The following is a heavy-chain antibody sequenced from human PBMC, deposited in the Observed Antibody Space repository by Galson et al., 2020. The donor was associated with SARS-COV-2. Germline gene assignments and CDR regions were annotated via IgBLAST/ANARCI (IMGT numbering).Heavy chain of an antibody. CDR2: ISYDGSNK. J-gene: IGHJ6*03. V-gene: IGHV3-30*18. D-gene: IGHD5-12*01. CDR3: AKDWATIGALALYYYMDV. Sequence: GGSLRLSCAASGFTFSSYGMHWVRQAPGKGLEWVAVISYDGSNKYYADSVKGRFTIFRDNSKNTLYLQMNSLRAEDTALYYCAKDWATIGALALYYYMDVWGKGTTFTISS. CDR1: GFTFSSYG.